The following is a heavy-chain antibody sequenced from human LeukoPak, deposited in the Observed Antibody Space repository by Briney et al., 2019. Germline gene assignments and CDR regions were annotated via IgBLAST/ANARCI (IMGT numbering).Heavy chain of an antibody. CDR2: IIPISGTA. CDR3: ASLCCGSYYMDV. Sequence: ASVKVSCKASGGTLNSYVISWVRQAPGQGLEWMGGIIPISGTANHAQKFQGRVTITADKSTSTAFMELSSLRSDDTAVYYCASLCCGSYYMDVWGKGTTVTVSS. V-gene: IGHV1-69*06. J-gene: IGHJ6*03. CDR1: GGTLNSYV. D-gene: IGHD2-15*01.